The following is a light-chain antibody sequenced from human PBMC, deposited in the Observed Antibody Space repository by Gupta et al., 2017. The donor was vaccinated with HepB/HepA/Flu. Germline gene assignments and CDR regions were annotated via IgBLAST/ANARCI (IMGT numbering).Light chain of an antibody. V-gene: IGLV2-14*01. J-gene: IGLJ2*01. CDR1: SSDVGGYNY. CDR2: DVS. CDR3: SSYTSSSAV. Sequence: QPALTQPASVSGFPGQSISISCTGTSSDVGGYNYVSWYQQHPGKAPKLMIYDVSNRPSGVSNRFSGSKSGNTASLTISGLQAEDEADYYCSSYTSSSAVFGGGTKLTVL.